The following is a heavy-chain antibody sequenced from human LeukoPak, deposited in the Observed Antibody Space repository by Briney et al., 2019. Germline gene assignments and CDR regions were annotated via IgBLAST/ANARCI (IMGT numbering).Heavy chain of an antibody. CDR3: AREDQYYYDSSGYPVFDY. V-gene: IGHV3-48*01. CDR1: GFTFSDYS. J-gene: IGHJ4*02. D-gene: IGHD3-22*01. Sequence: GGSLRLSCVVSGFTFSDYSMNWVRQAPGKGLEWISHISGGASSIYYADSVKGRFTISRDNAKNSLYLQMNSLRVEDTAIYYCAREDQYYYDSSGYPVFDYWGQGTLVTVSS. CDR2: ISGGASSI.